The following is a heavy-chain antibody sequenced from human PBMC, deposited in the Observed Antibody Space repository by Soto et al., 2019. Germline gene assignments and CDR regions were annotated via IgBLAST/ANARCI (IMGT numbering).Heavy chain of an antibody. Sequence: GALRLSCAASGFNFRSYSKNWVRQAPGKGLEWVSYISSSSSTIYYADSVKGRFTISRDNAKNSLYLQMNSLRDEDTAVYYCARPEYSSSSYGMDVWGQGTTVTVSS. J-gene: IGHJ6*02. CDR3: ARPEYSSSSYGMDV. V-gene: IGHV3-48*02. D-gene: IGHD6-6*01. CDR1: GFNFRSYS. CDR2: ISSSSSTI.